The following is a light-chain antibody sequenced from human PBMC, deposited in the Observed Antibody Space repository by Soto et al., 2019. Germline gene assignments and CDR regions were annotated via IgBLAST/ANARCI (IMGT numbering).Light chain of an antibody. CDR2: AAF. CDR3: QQYDSSPRT. V-gene: IGKV3-20*01. CDR1: QNVYSNY. J-gene: IGKJ1*01. Sequence: DIVLTQSPGTLSLSPGERATLSCRASQNVYSNYLAWYQQKPGHAPRLLIYAAFVRATGIPDRFSGSGSGTDFTLTISGLEPEDFAVYYCQQYDSSPRTSGQGTKVDIK.